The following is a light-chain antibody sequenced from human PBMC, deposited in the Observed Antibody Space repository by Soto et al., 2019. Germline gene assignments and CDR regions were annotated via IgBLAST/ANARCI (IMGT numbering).Light chain of an antibody. CDR2: GNS. CDR3: QSYDSSLSGYVV. Sequence: QSVLTQPPSVSGAPGQRVTISCTGSSSNIGAGYDVHWYQQLPGTAPKLLIYGNSNRPSGVPDRFSGSKSGTSASLAITGXXXXXXADYYCQSYDSSLSGYVVXGGGTKLTVL. J-gene: IGLJ2*01. CDR1: SSNIGAGYD. V-gene: IGLV1-40*01.